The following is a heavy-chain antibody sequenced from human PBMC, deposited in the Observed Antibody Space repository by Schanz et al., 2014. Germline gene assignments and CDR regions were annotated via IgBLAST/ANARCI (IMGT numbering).Heavy chain of an antibody. CDR1: GFSFSDYS. CDR3: VRDYNWGFDN. CDR2: IKISGDV. V-gene: IGHV3-48*02. Sequence: EVQLVESGGGLVRSGGSLRLSCAASGFSFSDYSMNWVRQAPGKGLEWISYIKISGDVFYTDSVKGRFTISRDNAKSSLYLQMSSLRDEDTAIYYCVRDYNWGFDNWGQGTLVTVSS. D-gene: IGHD7-27*01. J-gene: IGHJ4*02.